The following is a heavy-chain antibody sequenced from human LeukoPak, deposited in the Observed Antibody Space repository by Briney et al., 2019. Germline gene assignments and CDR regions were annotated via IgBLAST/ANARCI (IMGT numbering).Heavy chain of an antibody. D-gene: IGHD5-12*01. CDR3: ARNYLRGYSGSSWFDP. J-gene: IGHJ5*02. CDR2: INPNSGVT. V-gene: IGHV1-2*02. Sequence: ASGKFSFRAFGYTFIENYMHWVRQAPGQGLEWMGWINPNSGVTNSAQTFQGRVTTNRDTSIDTLYLELTRLRSDDTAVYYCARNYLRGYSGSSWFDPWGQGTLVTVSS. CDR1: GYTFIENY.